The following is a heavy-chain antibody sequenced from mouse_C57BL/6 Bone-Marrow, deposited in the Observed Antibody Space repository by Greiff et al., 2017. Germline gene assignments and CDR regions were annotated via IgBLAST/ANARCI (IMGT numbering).Heavy chain of an antibody. CDR2: IYPRSGNT. CDR3: ARNLPGIAMDY. Sequence: QVQLKESGAELARPGASVKLSCKASGYTFTSYGISWVKQRTGQGLGWIGEIYPRSGNTYYNEKFKGKATLTADKSSSTAYMELRSLTSEDSAVYFCARNLPGIAMDYWGQGTSVTVSS. CDR1: GYTFTSYG. D-gene: IGHD4-1*01. J-gene: IGHJ4*01. V-gene: IGHV1-81*01.